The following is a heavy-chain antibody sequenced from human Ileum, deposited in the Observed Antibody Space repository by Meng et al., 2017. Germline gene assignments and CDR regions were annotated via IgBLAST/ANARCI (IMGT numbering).Heavy chain of an antibody. J-gene: IGHJ4*02. Sequence: ASVKVSCKASGFTFTDYYIQWVRQAPGQGLDFMGWMHPSSGGTGYAQKFQGRVTMTRDTSISTAYMELTSLRSDDTAVYYCARASIGFGNDLWGQGTLVTVSS. D-gene: IGHD2-2*03. CDR1: GFTFTDYY. CDR3: ARASIGFGNDL. V-gene: IGHV1-2*02. CDR2: MHPSSGGT.